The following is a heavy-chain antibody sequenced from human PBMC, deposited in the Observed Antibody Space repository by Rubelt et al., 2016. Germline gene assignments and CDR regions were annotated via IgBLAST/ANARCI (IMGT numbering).Heavy chain of an antibody. CDR3: ARDPEGYCSSTSCYDDY. CDR2: IYSGGST. Sequence: APGKGLEWVSVIYSGGSTYYADSVKGRFTISRDNSKNTLYLQMNSLRAEDTAVYYCARDPEGYCSSTSCYDDYWGQGTLVTVSS. J-gene: IGHJ4*02. D-gene: IGHD2-2*01. V-gene: IGHV3-53*01.